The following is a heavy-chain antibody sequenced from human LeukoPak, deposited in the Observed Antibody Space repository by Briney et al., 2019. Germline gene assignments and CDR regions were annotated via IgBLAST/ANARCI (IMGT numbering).Heavy chain of an antibody. J-gene: IGHJ4*02. D-gene: IGHD6-13*01. CDR3: ARDSPGYSASWGY. Sequence: SETLSLTCKVSGGSIKNGAYLWSWIRQHPGKGLEWIGYIDYSGSTYYNPSLKSRIRISLDTSKNQFSLKLTSVTAADTAVYYCARDSPGYSASWGYWGQGTQVTVSS. CDR2: IDYSGST. V-gene: IGHV4-31*03. CDR1: GGSIKNGAYL.